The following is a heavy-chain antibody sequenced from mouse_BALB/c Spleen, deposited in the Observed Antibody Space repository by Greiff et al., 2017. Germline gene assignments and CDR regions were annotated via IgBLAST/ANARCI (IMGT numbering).Heavy chain of an antibody. CDR3: ARRSNYPAWFAY. CDR2: ISYSGST. Sequence: EVKLMESGPSLVKPSQTLSPTCSVTGDSITSGYWNWIRKFPGNKLEYMGYISYSGSTYYNPSLKSRISITRDTSKNQYYLQLNSVTTEDTATYYCARRSNYPAWFAYWGQGTLVTVSA. V-gene: IGHV3-8*02. D-gene: IGHD2-5*01. J-gene: IGHJ3*01. CDR1: GDSITSGY.